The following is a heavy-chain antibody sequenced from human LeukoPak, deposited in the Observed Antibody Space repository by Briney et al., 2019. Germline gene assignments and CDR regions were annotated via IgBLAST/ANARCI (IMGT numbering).Heavy chain of an antibody. D-gene: IGHD6-13*01. CDR3: AGGHSSSWYWFDP. CDR2: FCGSGVST. J-gene: IGHJ5*02. V-gene: IGHV3-23*01. Sequence: GGALRLSCAASGFTFNSYAMRWVGQAPGKGVEGVSVFCGSGVSTYSPASVTRRFTISRYHSKNPLYLQMNSLRAEDTAVYSCAGGHSSSWYWFDPWGQGTLVTVSS. CDR1: GFTFNSYA.